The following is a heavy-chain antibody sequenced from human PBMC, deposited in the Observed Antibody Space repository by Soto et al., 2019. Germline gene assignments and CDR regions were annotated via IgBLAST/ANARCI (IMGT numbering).Heavy chain of an antibody. J-gene: IGHJ6*02. CDR3: ARHFHDNSGGGNSYYGLDV. CDR1: GYSFTSYW. D-gene: IGHD2-15*01. CDR2: IYPGDSDT. V-gene: IGHV5-51*01. Sequence: GESLKISCKGSGYSFTSYWIGWVRQMPGKGLEWMGIIYPGDSDTRYSPSFQGQVTISADKSISTAYLQWSSLKASDTAMYYCARHFHDNSGGGNSYYGLDVWGQGTTVTVSS.